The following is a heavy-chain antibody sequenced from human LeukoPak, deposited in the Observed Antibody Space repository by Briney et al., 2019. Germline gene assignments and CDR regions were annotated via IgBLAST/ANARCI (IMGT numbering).Heavy chain of an antibody. Sequence: GGSLRLSCAASGFTFSSYGMHWVRQAPGKGLEWVAFIRYDGSNKYYADSVKGRFTISRDNSKNTLYLQMNSLRAEDTAVYSCAKVQELALDYWGQGTLVTVSS. CDR2: IRYDGSNK. J-gene: IGHJ4*02. V-gene: IGHV3-30*02. CDR3: AKVQELALDY. D-gene: IGHD6-13*01. CDR1: GFTFSSYG.